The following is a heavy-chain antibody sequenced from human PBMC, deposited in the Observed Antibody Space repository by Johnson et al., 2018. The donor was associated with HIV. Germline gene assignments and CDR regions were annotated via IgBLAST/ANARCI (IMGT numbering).Heavy chain of an antibody. CDR2: ISGSGGST. Sequence: MLLVESGGGLVQPGGSLRLSCAASGFTFSSYAMSWVRQAPGKGLEWVSAISGSGGSTYYADSVKGRFTISRDNSKNTLYLQMNSLRAEDTAVYYCAKDQDPITIFGVVIPGAVAFDIWGQGTMVTVSS. V-gene: IGHV3-23*04. CDR1: GFTFSSYA. CDR3: AKDQDPITIFGVVIPGAVAFDI. J-gene: IGHJ3*02. D-gene: IGHD3-3*01.